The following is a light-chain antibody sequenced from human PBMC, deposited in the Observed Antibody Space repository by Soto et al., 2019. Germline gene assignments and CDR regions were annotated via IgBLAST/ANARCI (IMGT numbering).Light chain of an antibody. J-gene: IGKJ1*01. V-gene: IGKV3-11*01. CDR3: EVRDVWPS. CDR1: QSVSTS. CDR2: DAS. Sequence: IVLTQSPVTLALSPGESAVLSCRASQSVSTSLAWYQHKPGQAPRLFIYDASKRAPGIPARFTGSGSGTDFSLTISSLETEDIAVYYYEVRDVWPSFGQGTKVDIK.